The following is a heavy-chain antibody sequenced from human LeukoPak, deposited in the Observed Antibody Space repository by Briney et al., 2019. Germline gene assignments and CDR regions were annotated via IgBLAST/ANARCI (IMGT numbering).Heavy chain of an antibody. Sequence: AASVKVSCKASEYTFTDYYIHWVRQAPGQGLEWMGWINPNSGGTNYAQKFQGRVTMTRDTSISTAYMELSRLRSDDTAVYYCARSYFIAAAGTSSFDYWGQGTLVTVSS. D-gene: IGHD6-13*01. CDR2: INPNSGGT. CDR3: ARSYFIAAAGTSSFDY. V-gene: IGHV1-2*02. J-gene: IGHJ4*02. CDR1: EYTFTDYY.